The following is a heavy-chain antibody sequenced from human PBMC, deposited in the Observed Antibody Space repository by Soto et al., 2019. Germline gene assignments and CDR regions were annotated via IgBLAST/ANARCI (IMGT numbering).Heavy chain of an antibody. J-gene: IGHJ4*02. CDR3: ARDYSGSSHPFDY. D-gene: IGHD1-26*01. V-gene: IGHV3-9*01. CDR1: GFTFDDYA. CDR2: ISWSGGSI. Sequence: GGSLRLSCAASGFTFDDYAMHWVRQAPGKGLEWVSGISWSGGSIDYADSVKGRFTISRDNSKNSLYLQMDSLRAEDTAVYYCARDYSGSSHPFDYWGQGTLVTVSS.